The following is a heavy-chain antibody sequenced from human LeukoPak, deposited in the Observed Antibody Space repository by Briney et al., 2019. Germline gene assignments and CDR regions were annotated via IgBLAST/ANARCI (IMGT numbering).Heavy chain of an antibody. V-gene: IGHV4-4*07. CDR2: IYTSGST. CDR1: GGSISSYY. Sequence: SETLSLTCTVSGGSISSYYWSWIRQPAGKGLEWIGRIYTSGSTNYNPSLKSRVTMSVDTSKNQFSLKLSSVTAADTAVYYCARDVSSGWSDDAFDIWGQGTMVTVSS. D-gene: IGHD6-19*01. J-gene: IGHJ3*02. CDR3: ARDVSSGWSDDAFDI.